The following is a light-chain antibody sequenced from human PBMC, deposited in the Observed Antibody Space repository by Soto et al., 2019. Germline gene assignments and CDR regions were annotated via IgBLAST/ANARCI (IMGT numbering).Light chain of an antibody. CDR3: QQYFATPWT. V-gene: IGKV4-1*01. CDR2: WTS. Sequence: DIVMTQSPDSLAVSLGERATINCKSSQSVLYSSNNKNYLAWFQQKPGQSPKLLIYWTSIRESGVPDRFSGSGSGTNFTLTISSLQAEDVAVYYCQQYFATPWTFGQGTKVEIK. CDR1: QSVLYSSNNKNY. J-gene: IGKJ1*01.